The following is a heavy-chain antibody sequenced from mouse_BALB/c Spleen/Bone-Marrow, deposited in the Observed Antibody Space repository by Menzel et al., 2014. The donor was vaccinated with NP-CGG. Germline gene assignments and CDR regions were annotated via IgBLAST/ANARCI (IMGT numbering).Heavy chain of an antibody. CDR2: ISSGGSYT. D-gene: IGHD2-1*01. CDR3: ARDNGTYGWYFDV. Sequence: EVKVVESGGGLVKPGGSLKLSCAASGFTFSSYAMSWVRQSPEKRLEWVAEISSGGSYTYYSDTVTGRFTISRDNVKNTLYLEMSSLRPEDTAMYHCARDNGTYGWYFDVWGAGTTVTVSS. CDR1: GFTFSSYA. V-gene: IGHV5-9-4*01. J-gene: IGHJ1*01.